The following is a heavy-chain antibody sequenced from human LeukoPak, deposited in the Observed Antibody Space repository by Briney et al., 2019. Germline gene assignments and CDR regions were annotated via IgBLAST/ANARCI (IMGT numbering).Heavy chain of an antibody. D-gene: IGHD6-13*01. CDR2: IKQDGSEQ. CDR3: ARTTEAHSWRTRYYDYYMDV. CDR1: GFTFTTYW. J-gene: IGHJ6*03. V-gene: IGHV3-7*01. Sequence: GGSLRLSCAASGFTFTTYWMGWVRQAPGKGLEWVANIKQDGSEQYYVDSVKGRFTISRDNAKNSLSLQMNSLRAEDTAVYYCARTTEAHSWRTRYYDYYMDVWGKGTTVTVSS.